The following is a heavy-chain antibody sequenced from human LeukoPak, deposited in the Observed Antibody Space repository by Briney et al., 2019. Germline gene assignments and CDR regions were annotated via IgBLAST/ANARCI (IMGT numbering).Heavy chain of an antibody. CDR3: ARAGGTDIVVVPAAIAFDP. Sequence: GGSLRLSCAASGFTFSSYMMNWVRQAPGKGLEWVSSISSSSSYIYYADSVKGRFTISRDNAQNSLSLQMNSLRAEDTAVYYCARAGGTDIVVVPAAIAFDPWGQGTLVTVSS. D-gene: IGHD2-2*01. CDR1: GFTFSSYM. CDR2: ISSSSSYI. V-gene: IGHV3-21*01. J-gene: IGHJ5*02.